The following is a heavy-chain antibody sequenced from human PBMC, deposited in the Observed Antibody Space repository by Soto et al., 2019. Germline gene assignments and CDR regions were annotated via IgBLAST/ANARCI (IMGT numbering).Heavy chain of an antibody. V-gene: IGHV4-59*01. J-gene: IGHJ4*02. Sequence: ETLSLTCDVSGDFLTTYYWNWIRQAPGKGLEWIGYIFYGGHTNYNPSLRGRATISVDTSKNQFSLKLSSVTAADTAVYYCARSPQYSSGWNGGFDYWGQGTLVTVYS. CDR2: IFYGGHT. D-gene: IGHD6-19*01. CDR3: ARSPQYSSGWNGGFDY. CDR1: GDFLTTYY.